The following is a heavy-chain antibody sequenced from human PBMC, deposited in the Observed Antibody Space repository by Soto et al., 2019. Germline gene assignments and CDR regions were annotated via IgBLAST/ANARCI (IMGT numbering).Heavy chain of an antibody. D-gene: IGHD5-12*01. J-gene: IGHJ4*02. V-gene: IGHV1-18*01. Sequence: ASVKVSCKASGYTFTSYGISWVRQAPGQGLEWMGWISAYNGNTNYAQKLQGRVTMTTDTSTSTAYMELRSLRSDDTAVYYCARDRERSGYDWTIDYWGQGTLVTVSS. CDR1: GYTFTSYG. CDR3: ARDRERSGYDWTIDY. CDR2: ISAYNGNT.